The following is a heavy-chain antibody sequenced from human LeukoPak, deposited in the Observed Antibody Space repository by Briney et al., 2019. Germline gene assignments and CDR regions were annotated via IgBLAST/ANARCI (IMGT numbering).Heavy chain of an antibody. D-gene: IGHD6-6*01. V-gene: IGHV1-2*02. Sequence: ASVKVSCKASGYTFTGYYMHWVRQAPGQGLEWMGWINPNSGGTNYAQKFQGRVTVTRDTSISTAYMELSRLRSDDTAVYYCARESSSSPDAFDIWGQGTMVTVSS. J-gene: IGHJ3*02. CDR3: ARESSSSPDAFDI. CDR2: INPNSGGT. CDR1: GYTFTGYY.